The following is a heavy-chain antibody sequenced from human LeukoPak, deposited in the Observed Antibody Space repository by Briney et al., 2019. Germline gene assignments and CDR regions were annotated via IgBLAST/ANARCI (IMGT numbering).Heavy chain of an antibody. CDR3: ARDLGYCSGGSCHYYFDY. CDR1: GYSISSGYY. Sequence: SETLSLTCAVSGYSISSGYYWGWIRQPPGKGLEWIGSIYHSGSTYYNPSLKSRVTISVDTSKNQFSLKLSSVTAADTAVYYCARDLGYCSGGSCHYYFDYWAREPWSPSPQ. V-gene: IGHV4-38-2*02. D-gene: IGHD2-15*01. J-gene: IGHJ4*02. CDR2: IYHSGST.